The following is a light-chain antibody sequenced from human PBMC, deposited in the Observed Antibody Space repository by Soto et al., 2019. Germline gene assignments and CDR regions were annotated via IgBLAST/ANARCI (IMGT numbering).Light chain of an antibody. Sequence: QSVLTQPPSASGSPGQSVTISCTGTSSDVGAYDYVSWYQQHPGKAPKLMIYEINKRPSGVPDRFSGSKSGNTASLTVSGLQAEDEADYYCSSFAGSNNFPYVFGTGNRSPS. CDR3: SSFAGSNNFPYV. CDR1: SSDVGAYDY. CDR2: EIN. V-gene: IGLV2-8*01. J-gene: IGLJ1*01.